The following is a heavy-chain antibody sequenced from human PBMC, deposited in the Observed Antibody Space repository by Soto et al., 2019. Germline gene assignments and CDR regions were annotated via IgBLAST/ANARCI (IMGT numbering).Heavy chain of an antibody. Sequence: EVQLLESGGGLVERGGSLRLSCAASGFTFSSYAMSWVRQAPGKGLEWVSTMSGSGGGTYYGDSVKGRFTISRDNSKNTVYLQMNSLRAEDTAVYYCARAGSGSSFVYFYDLDVWGQGTTVTVSS. CDR2: MSGSGGGT. CDR3: ARAGSGSSFVYFYDLDV. CDR1: GFTFSSYA. V-gene: IGHV3-23*01. J-gene: IGHJ6*02. D-gene: IGHD3-10*01.